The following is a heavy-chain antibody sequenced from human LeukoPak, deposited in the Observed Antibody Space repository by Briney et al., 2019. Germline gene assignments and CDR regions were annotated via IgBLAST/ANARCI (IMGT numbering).Heavy chain of an antibody. CDR1: GYTFTDYY. D-gene: IGHD3-3*01. V-gene: IGHV1-69-2*01. J-gene: IGHJ3*02. CDR2: VDPEDGET. Sequence: ASVKISCKVSGYTFTDYYMHWVQQAPGKGLGWMGLVDPEDGETIYAEKFQGRVTITADTSTDTAYMELSSLRSEDTAVYYCATASSAITIFGVVIVNNAFDIWGQGTMVTVSS. CDR3: ATASSAITIFGVVIVNNAFDI.